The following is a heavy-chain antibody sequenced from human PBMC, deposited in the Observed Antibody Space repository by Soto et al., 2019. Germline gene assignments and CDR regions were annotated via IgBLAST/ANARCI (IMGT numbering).Heavy chain of an antibody. CDR1: GFTFSSYS. J-gene: IGHJ6*03. CDR2: ISSSSSTI. V-gene: IGHV3-48*01. Sequence: EVQLVESGGGLVQPGGSLRLSCAASGFTFSSYSMNWVRQAPGKGLEWVSYISSSSSTIYYADSVKGRFTISRDNAKNSLYLQMNSLRAEDTAVYYCASGHYYYYYMDVWGKGTTVTVSS. CDR3: ASGHYYYYYMDV.